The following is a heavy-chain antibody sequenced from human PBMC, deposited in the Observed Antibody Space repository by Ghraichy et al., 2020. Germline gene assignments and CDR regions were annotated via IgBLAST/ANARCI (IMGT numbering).Heavy chain of an antibody. CDR2: IDEG. J-gene: IGHJ5*02. CDR1: GFSLNEPRMV. V-gene: IGHV2-26*01. D-gene: IGHD5-12*01. Sequence: SGPTLVKPTGTLTLTCTVSGFSLNEPRMVVGWIRQPPGKALEWLAHIDEGPYSRVLNSRVTISKDTSKSQVVLTMANMDPGDTATYYCARGLSGYGGYDSWGQGTLVTVSS. CDR3: ARGLSGYGGYDS.